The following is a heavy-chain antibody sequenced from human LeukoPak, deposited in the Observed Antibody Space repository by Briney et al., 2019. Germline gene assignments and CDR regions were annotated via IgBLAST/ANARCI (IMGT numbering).Heavy chain of an antibody. CDR3: ARHQYYDSRGSHYYSYYYMDV. Sequence: GSLRLSCAASGFTFSSYAMSWVRQAPGKGLEWVGTIYHSGTSYYNPSLKSRVTISLDTSKNQFSLKLSSATAADTAVYYCARHQYYDSRGSHYYSYYYMDVWGKGTTVTVSS. J-gene: IGHJ6*03. D-gene: IGHD3-22*01. CDR2: IYHSGTS. V-gene: IGHV4-38-2*01. CDR1: GFTFSSYA.